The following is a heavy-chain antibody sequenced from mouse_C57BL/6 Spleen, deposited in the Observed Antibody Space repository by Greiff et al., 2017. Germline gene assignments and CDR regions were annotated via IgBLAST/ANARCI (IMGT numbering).Heavy chain of an antibody. CDR3: ARDYGSSYRFAY. CDR1: GYAFSSSW. CDR2: IDPVDGVT. D-gene: IGHD1-1*01. J-gene: IGHJ3*01. Sequence: VQLQQSGPELVKPGASVKISCKASGYAFSSSWMNWLKQRPGKVLEWIGRIDPVDGVTNSTGNFKGKATLTADKSSSTAYMQLSSLTAEDSAVYCCARDYGSSYRFAYWGQGTLVTVSA. V-gene: IGHV1-82*01.